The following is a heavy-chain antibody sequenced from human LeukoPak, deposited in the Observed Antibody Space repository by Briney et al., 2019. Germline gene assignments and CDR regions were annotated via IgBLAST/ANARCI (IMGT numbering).Heavy chain of an antibody. CDR1: GGSISSYY. CDR2: IYYSGST. V-gene: IGHV4-59*08. D-gene: IGHD1-26*01. CDR3: ARQETAKWGGFDC. Sequence: SETLSLTCTVSGGSISSYYYNWIRQPPGKGLEWIGFIYYSGSTIYNPSLKSRVTISIDTSKNQFSLRLSSVTAADTAVYYCARQETAKWGGFDCWGQGTLVTVSS. J-gene: IGHJ4*02.